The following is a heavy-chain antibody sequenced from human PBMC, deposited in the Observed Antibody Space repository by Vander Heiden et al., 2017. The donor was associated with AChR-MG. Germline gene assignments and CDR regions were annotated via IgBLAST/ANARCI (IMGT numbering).Heavy chain of an antibody. Sequence: QVQLVQSGAEVKKPGASVKVSCKASGYTFTGYYMHWVRQAPGQGLEWMGWINPNSGGTNYAQKFQGRVTMTRDTSISTAYMELSRLRSDDTAVYYCARSLSGLLWFGEFLNWFDPWGQGTLVTVSS. V-gene: IGHV1-2*02. CDR3: ARSLSGLLWFGEFLNWFDP. CDR2: INPNSGGT. CDR1: GYTFTGYY. J-gene: IGHJ5*02. D-gene: IGHD3-10*01.